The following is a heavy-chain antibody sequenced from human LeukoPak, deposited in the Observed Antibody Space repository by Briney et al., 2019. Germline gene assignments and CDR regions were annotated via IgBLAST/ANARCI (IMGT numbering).Heavy chain of an antibody. V-gene: IGHV1-2*02. Sequence: ASVKVSFKASGYTFTGYYMHWGRQAPGQGLEWMGWINPNSGGTNYAQKFQGRVTMTRDTSISTAYMELSRLRSDDTAVYYCAREHDFWSGYFVYWGQGTLVTVSS. CDR2: INPNSGGT. CDR3: AREHDFWSGYFVY. D-gene: IGHD3-3*01. J-gene: IGHJ4*02. CDR1: GYTFTGYY.